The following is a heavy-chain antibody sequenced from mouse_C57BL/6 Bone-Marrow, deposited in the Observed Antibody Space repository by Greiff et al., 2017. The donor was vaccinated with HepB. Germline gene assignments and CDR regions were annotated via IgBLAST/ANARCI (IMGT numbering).Heavy chain of an antibody. CDR2: IDPENGDT. D-gene: IGHD2-5*01. CDR3: TRSNLFDV. J-gene: IGHJ1*03. CDR1: GFNIKDDY. V-gene: IGHV14-4*01. Sequence: EVQLQQSGAELVRPGASVKLSCTASGFNIKDDYMHWVKQRPEQGLEWIGWIDPENGDTEYASKFQGKATITADTSSNTAYLQLSSLTSEDTAVYYCTRSNLFDVWGTGTTVTVSS.